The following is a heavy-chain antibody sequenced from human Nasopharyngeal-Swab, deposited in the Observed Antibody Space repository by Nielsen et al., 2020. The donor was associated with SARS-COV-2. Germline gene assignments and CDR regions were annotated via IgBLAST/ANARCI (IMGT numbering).Heavy chain of an antibody. V-gene: IGHV3-21*06. D-gene: IGHD6-13*01. CDR1: GFTFSSYS. Sequence: GESLKISCLASGFTFSSYSMNWVRQAPGKGLEWVSSVSSTSTYIYYADSVKGRFTISRDNAKNSLYLLLNSLRAEDSAVYYCARDPLSSWQAIGNWYFDLWGRGTLVTVSS. CDR3: ARDPLSSWQAIGNWYFDL. CDR2: VSSTSTYI. J-gene: IGHJ2*01.